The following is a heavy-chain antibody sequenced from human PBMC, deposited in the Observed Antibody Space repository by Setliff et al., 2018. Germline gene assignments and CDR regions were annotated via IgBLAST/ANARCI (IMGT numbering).Heavy chain of an antibody. Sequence: PGGSLRLSCAASGFTFSSYAMHWVRQAPGKGLEGVAVITYDGSNKFYADSVRGRFTISRDISKNTLYVQMNSLRPEDTAVYYCARSRYTSRWYEMSAMDVWGKGTTVTVSS. J-gene: IGHJ6*03. CDR3: ARSRYTSRWYEMSAMDV. CDR1: GFTFSSYA. V-gene: IGHV3-30*01. D-gene: IGHD6-13*01. CDR2: ITYDGSNK.